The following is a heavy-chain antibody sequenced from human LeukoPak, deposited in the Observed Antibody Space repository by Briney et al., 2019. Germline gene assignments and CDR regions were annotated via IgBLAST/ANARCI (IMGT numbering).Heavy chain of an antibody. V-gene: IGHV1-69*13. CDR2: IIPIFGTA. J-gene: IGHJ4*02. Sequence: SVKVSCKASGGTFSSYAISWVRQAPGQGLEWMGGIIPIFGTANYAQKFQGRVTITADESTSTAYMELSSLRSEDTAVYYCARDEDSSGFFDYWGQGTLVTVSS. CDR1: GGTFSSYA. D-gene: IGHD6-19*01. CDR3: ARDEDSSGFFDY.